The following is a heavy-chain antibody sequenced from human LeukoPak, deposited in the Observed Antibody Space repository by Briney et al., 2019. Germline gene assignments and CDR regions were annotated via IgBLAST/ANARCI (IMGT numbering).Heavy chain of an antibody. D-gene: IGHD1-26*01. Sequence: GASVKVSCKASGGTFSSYGISWVRQAPGQGLEWMGWISAYNGNTNYAQKLQGRVTMTTDTSTSTAYMELRSLRSDDTAVYYCARDADRYSGSYYMLSAFDYWGQGTLVTVSS. CDR3: ARDADRYSGSYYMLSAFDY. J-gene: IGHJ4*02. CDR2: ISAYNGNT. CDR1: GGTFSSYG. V-gene: IGHV1-18*01.